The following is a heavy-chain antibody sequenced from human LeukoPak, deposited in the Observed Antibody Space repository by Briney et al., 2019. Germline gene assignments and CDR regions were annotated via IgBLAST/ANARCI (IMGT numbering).Heavy chain of an antibody. D-gene: IGHD4-23*01. J-gene: IGHJ4*02. CDR1: GSTFSSYS. Sequence: GGSLRLSCAASGSTFSSYSMNWVRQAPGKGLEWVSSISSSSSYIYYAGSVKGRFTISRDNAKNSLYLQMNSLRAEDTAVYYCAGLETVVPGYWGQGTLVTVSS. CDR2: ISSSSSYI. CDR3: AGLETVVPGY. V-gene: IGHV3-21*01.